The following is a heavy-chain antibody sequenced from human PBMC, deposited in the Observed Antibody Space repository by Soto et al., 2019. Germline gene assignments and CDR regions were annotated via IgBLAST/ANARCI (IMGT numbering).Heavy chain of an antibody. D-gene: IGHD3-9*01. J-gene: IGHJ4*02. CDR3: ARGGPDWATIGSFDY. CDR1: GYTFTNYY. V-gene: IGHV1-46*01. Sequence: QVQLVQSGAEVKRPGASVKVSCKASGYTFTNYYMHWVRQAPGQGLEWMGVIHYSGATPTYAQKFKGRVIMARDTSTSIVYVELSSLTSEDTAVYYCARGGPDWATIGSFDYWGQGTLVTVSS. CDR2: IHYSGATP.